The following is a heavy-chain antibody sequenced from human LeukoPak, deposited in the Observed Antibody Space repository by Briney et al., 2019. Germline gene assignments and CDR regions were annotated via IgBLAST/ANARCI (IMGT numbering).Heavy chain of an antibody. D-gene: IGHD1-1*01. Sequence: SETLSLTCTVSGDSIMPSTYHWTWIRQPPGQGLEWIGNISYSGCTFYNASLKSGLILWIDMSKHRFSLIVRPVTAGDTAVYFCARKPERYGIGLDIWGQGAMVTVSS. V-gene: IGHV4-39*01. CDR1: GDSIMPSTYH. CDR2: ISYSGCT. CDR3: ARKPERYGIGLDI. J-gene: IGHJ3*02.